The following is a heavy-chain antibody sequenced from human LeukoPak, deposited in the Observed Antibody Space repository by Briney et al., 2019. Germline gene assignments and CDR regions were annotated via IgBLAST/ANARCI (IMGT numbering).Heavy chain of an antibody. Sequence: ASVKVSCTASGYTFTGYYMHWVRQAPGQGLEWMGWINPNSGGTNYAQKFKGRVTMTRDTSISTAYMEMSRLRADDTAGYYCASRQESYPMGYWGQGTLVTVSS. V-gene: IGHV1-2*02. CDR3: ASRQESYPMGY. CDR1: GYTFTGYY. J-gene: IGHJ4*02. D-gene: IGHD3-16*02. CDR2: INPNSGGT.